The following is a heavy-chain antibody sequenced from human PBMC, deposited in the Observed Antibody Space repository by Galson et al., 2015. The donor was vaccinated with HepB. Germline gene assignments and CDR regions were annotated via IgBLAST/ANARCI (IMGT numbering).Heavy chain of an antibody. CDR3: VTVTSSGWRDFDY. CDR2: FDREDGET. Sequence: SVKVSCKVSGYTLTEISIHWVRQAPGKGLEWMGGFDREDGETIYAQKFQGRVTMTEDTSTDTTYMDLSSLRSEDTAVYYCVTVTSSGWRDFDYWGQGTLVTVSS. J-gene: IGHJ4*02. V-gene: IGHV1-24*01. D-gene: IGHD6-19*01. CDR1: GYTLTEIS.